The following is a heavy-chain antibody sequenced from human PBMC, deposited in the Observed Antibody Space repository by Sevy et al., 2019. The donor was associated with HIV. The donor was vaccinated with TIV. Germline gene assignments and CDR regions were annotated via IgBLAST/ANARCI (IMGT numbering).Heavy chain of an antibody. D-gene: IGHD2-21*02. Sequence: ASVKVSCKASGYSFIDYYIHWVRQAPGHGLECMGIINPTGGGTNYAQKFQGRVTMTRDTSTSTVYMEPSSLIAEDTAVYYCARVDSCGGDCYYFDYWGQGTPVTVSS. CDR1: GYSFIDYY. V-gene: IGHV1-46*01. CDR2: INPTGGGT. CDR3: ARVDSCGGDCYYFDY. J-gene: IGHJ4*02.